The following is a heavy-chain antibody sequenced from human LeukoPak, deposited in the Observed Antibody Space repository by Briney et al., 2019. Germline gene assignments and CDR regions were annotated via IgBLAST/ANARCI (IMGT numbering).Heavy chain of an antibody. V-gene: IGHV4-4*07. Sequence: SETLSLTCTVSGGSFSSYYWSWIRQPAGKGLEWIGRIYTSGSTTYNPSLKSRVTMSVDTSKNQLSLKLSSMTAADTAVYYCARDGWYYDSSGYYFDYWGQGTLVTVSS. CDR3: ARDGWYYDSSGYYFDY. CDR1: GGSFSSYY. CDR2: IYTSGST. J-gene: IGHJ4*02. D-gene: IGHD3-22*01.